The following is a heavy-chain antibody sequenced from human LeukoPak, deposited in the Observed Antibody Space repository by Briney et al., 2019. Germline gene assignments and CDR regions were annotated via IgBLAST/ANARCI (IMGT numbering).Heavy chain of an antibody. CDR1: GVTYKSYS. D-gene: IGHD3-3*01. J-gene: IGHJ4*02. V-gene: IGHV3-48*01. CDR2: ISSSSSTI. CDR3: AREGTYYDFWSGYYYFDY. Sequence: GGALRLSCADSGVTYKSYSMNWLRQAPGKGLEWVSYISSSSSTIYYADSVKGRFTISRDNAKNSLYLQMNSLRAEDTAVYYCAREGTYYDFWSGYYYFDYWGQGTLVTVSS.